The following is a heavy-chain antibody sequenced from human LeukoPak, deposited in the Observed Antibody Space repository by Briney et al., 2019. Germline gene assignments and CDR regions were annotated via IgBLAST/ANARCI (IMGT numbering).Heavy chain of an antibody. CDR3: ARGFGPIDYYYGMDV. D-gene: IGHD3-10*01. J-gene: IGHJ6*02. V-gene: IGHV1-3*01. Sequence: GASVNVSCKASGYTFTSYPMHWVRQAPGQRLEWMGWINAGNGNTKYSQKFQGRVTITRDTSASTAYMELSSLRSEDTAVYYCARGFGPIDYYYGMDVWGQGTTVTVSS. CDR1: GYTFTSYP. CDR2: INAGNGNT.